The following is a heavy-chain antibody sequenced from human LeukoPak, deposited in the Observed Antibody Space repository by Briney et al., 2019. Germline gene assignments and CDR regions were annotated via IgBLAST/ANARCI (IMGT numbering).Heavy chain of an antibody. CDR2: IYYSGST. V-gene: IGHV4-59*01. Sequence: SETLSLTCTVSGGSISSYYWSWIRQPPGKGLEWIGYIYYSGSTNYNPSLKSRVTISVDTSKNQFSLKLSSVTAADTAVYYCARGVGYYDSSGYYLLYFDYWGQGTLVTVSS. D-gene: IGHD3-22*01. CDR1: GGSISSYY. CDR3: ARGVGYYDSSGYYLLYFDY. J-gene: IGHJ4*02.